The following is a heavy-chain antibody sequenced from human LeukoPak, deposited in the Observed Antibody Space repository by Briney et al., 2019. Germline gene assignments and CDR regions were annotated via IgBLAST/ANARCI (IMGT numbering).Heavy chain of an antibody. J-gene: IGHJ3*02. CDR3: ARIDSRTDAFDI. D-gene: IGHD3-22*01. CDR1: GGSINTFY. V-gene: IGHV4-59*01. Sequence: PSETLSLTCTVSGGSINTFYWSWIRQPPGKGLEWIGYIYYSGSTNYNSSLKSRVTISVDTSKKQFSLKLSSVTAADTAVYYCARIDSRTDAFDIWGQGTMVTVSS. CDR2: IYYSGST.